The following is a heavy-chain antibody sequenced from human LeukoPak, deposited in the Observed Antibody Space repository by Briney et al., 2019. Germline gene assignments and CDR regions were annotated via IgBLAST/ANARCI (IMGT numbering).Heavy chain of an antibody. Sequence: TGGSLRLSCAASGFTFSYYWMGWVRQAPGKGLEWVANIKQDASEEYYVDSVKGRFTISRDNAKTSLYLQMNSLRAEDTAVYYCARDKGPNYFDYWGQGTLLTVSS. CDR2: IKQDASEE. CDR1: GFTFSYYW. CDR3: ARDKGPNYFDY. J-gene: IGHJ4*02. V-gene: IGHV3-7*01.